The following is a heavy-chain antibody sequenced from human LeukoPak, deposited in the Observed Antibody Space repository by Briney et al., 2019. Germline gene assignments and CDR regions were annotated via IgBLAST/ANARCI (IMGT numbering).Heavy chain of an antibody. CDR2: ISSSGSTI. Sequence: GGSLRLSCAASGFTFSSYEMNWVRQAPGKGLEWVSYISSSGSTIYYADSVKGRFTISRDNSKNTLYLQMNSLRAEDTAVYYCARGRSGGNSYYFDYWGQGTLVTVSS. CDR1: GFTFSSYE. V-gene: IGHV3-48*03. D-gene: IGHD4-23*01. J-gene: IGHJ4*02. CDR3: ARGRSGGNSYYFDY.